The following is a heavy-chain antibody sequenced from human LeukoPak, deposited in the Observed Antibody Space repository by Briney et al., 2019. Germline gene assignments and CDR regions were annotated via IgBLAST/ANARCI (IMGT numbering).Heavy chain of an antibody. Sequence: SETLSLTCTVSGGSISSSSYYWGWIRQPPGKGLEWIGSIYYSGSTYYNPSLKSRVTISVDTSKNQFSLKLSSVTAADTAVYYCARQLVGAAKALFDYWGQGTLVTVSS. J-gene: IGHJ4*02. V-gene: IGHV4-39*01. CDR2: IYYSGST. CDR1: GGSISSSSYY. D-gene: IGHD1-26*01. CDR3: ARQLVGAAKALFDY.